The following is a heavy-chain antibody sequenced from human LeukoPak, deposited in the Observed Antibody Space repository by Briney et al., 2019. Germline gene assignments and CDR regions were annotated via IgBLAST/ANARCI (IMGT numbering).Heavy chain of an antibody. D-gene: IGHD3-3*01. CDR2: ISAYNGNT. CDR3: ARDFRAAYDFWSGYYPTFDY. CDR1: GYTFTSYG. V-gene: IGHV1-18*01. Sequence: ASVKVSCTASGYTFTSYGISWVRQAPGQGLEWMGWISAYNGNTNYAQKLQGRVTMTTDTSTSTAYMELRSLRSDDTAVYYCARDFRAAYDFWSGYYPTFDYWGQGTLVTVSS. J-gene: IGHJ4*02.